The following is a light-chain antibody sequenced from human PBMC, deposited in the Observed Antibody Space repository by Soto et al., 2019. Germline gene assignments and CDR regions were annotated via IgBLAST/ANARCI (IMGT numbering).Light chain of an antibody. CDR2: EVT. CDR1: SGDIGSYNR. Sequence: LTQPASVSWSPGQSITISCTGTSGDIGSYNRVSWYQQHPGKGPKLTIYEVTDRPSGVSNRFSGSKSGNTASLTISGLQAKDEAEYYCSSYTNINTRACVFGTGTKVTVL. V-gene: IGLV2-14*01. J-gene: IGLJ1*01. CDR3: SSYTNINTRACV.